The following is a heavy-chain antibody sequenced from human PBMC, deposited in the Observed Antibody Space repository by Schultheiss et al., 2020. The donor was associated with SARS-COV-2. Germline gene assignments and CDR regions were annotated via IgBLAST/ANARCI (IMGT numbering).Heavy chain of an antibody. D-gene: IGHD6-19*01. J-gene: IGHJ2*01. Sequence: SVKVSCKAAGGTFSSYVISWVRQAPGQGLEWMGGIIPIFGTTNYAQKFQGRVTITADESTSTAYMELSSLRSEDTAVYYCAKDLQLDFDLWGRGTLVTVSS. CDR2: IIPIFGTT. CDR3: AKDLQLDFDL. CDR1: GGTFSSYV. V-gene: IGHV1-69*13.